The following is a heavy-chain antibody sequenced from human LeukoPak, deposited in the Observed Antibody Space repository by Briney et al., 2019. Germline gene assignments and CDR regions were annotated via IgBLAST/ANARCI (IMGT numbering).Heavy chain of an antibody. V-gene: IGHV3-21*01. CDR2: ISSSSSYI. J-gene: IGHJ4*02. CDR1: GFTFSSYS. Sequence: GGSLRLSCAASGFTFSSYSMNWVRQAPGKGLEWVSSISSSSSYIYYADSVKGRFTISRDNAKNSLYLQMNSLRAEDTAVYYCARDLAVAGHVDYWGQGTLVTVSS. CDR3: ARDLAVAGHVDY. D-gene: IGHD6-19*01.